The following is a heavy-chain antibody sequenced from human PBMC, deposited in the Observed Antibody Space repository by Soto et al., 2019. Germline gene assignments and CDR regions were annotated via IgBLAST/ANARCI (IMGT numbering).Heavy chain of an antibody. D-gene: IGHD2-2*02. Sequence: GESLKISCKVSGYIFTTYWISWVRQMPGKGLEWMGRIDPSDSYTNYSPSFQGHVTISAHKSISTAYLQWSSLKASDTAMYYCATGNTALFDYWGQGTLGTVSS. J-gene: IGHJ4*02. CDR1: GYIFTTYW. CDR2: IDPSDSYT. V-gene: IGHV5-10-1*01. CDR3: ATGNTALFDY.